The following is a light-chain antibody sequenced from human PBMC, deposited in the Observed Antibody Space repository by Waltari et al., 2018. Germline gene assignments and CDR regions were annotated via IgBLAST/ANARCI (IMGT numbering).Light chain of an antibody. CDR3: SSYTSSSTRPVV. CDR1: SSDVGGYNY. CDR2: DVS. J-gene: IGLJ2*01. Sequence: QSALTQPASVSGSPGQSITISCTGTSSDVGGYNYVSWYQQHPDKAPKLMIYDVSNRPSGVSNRFSGSKSGNTASLTISGLQAEDEADYYCSSYTSSSTRPVVFGGGTKLTVL. V-gene: IGLV2-14*01.